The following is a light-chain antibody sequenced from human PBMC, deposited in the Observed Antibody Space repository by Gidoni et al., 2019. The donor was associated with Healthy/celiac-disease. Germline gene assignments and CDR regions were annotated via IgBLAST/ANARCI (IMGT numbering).Light chain of an antibody. CDR2: QDS. CDR1: KLGDKY. CDR3: QAWDSRTGV. V-gene: IGLV3-1*01. J-gene: IGLJ2*01. Sequence: SYELTQPPSVSVSPGQTASITCSGDKLGDKYACWYQQKPGQSPVLVIYQDSKRPSGIPERFSGSNSGNKATLTISGTQAMDEADYYCQAWDSRTGVFGGGTKLTVL.